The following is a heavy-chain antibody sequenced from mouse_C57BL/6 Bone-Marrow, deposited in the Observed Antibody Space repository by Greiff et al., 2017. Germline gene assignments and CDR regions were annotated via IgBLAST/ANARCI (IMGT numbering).Heavy chain of an antibody. CDR1: GYTFTGYW. V-gene: IGHV1-69*01. CDR3: ERDTTVVAPGWFAY. Sequence: VQLQQSGAELVMPGASVKLSCKASGYTFTGYWMHWVKQRPGQGLEWIGEIDPSDSYTNYNQKFKGKSTLTVDKSSSTAYMQLSSLTSEASAVYSGERDTTVVAPGWFAYWGQGTMVTVSA. D-gene: IGHD1-1*01. J-gene: IGHJ3*01. CDR2: IDPSDSYT.